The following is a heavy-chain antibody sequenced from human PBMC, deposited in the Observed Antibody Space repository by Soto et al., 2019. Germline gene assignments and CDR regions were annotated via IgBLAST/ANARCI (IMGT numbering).Heavy chain of an antibody. CDR2: IYYSGST. V-gene: IGHV4-30-4*01. J-gene: IGHJ4*02. Sequence: TSETLSLTCTVSGGSISSGDYYWSWIRQPPGKGLEWIGYIYYSGSTYYNPSLKSRVTISVDTSKNQFSLKLSSVTAADTAVYYCARDRYGDSEPNFDYWGQGTLDTVSS. CDR1: GGSISSGDYY. CDR3: ARDRYGDSEPNFDY. D-gene: IGHD4-17*01.